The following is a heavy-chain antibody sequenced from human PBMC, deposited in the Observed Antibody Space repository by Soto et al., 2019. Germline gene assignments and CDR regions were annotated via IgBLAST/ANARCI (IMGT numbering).Heavy chain of an antibody. D-gene: IGHD3-10*01. V-gene: IGHV3-33*06. J-gene: IGHJ4*02. CDR2: IWYDGSNE. CDR3: AKDQIALVRGVTPFDY. Sequence: QVQLVESGGGVVQPGRSLRLSCAASGFTFSSYGMHWVRQAPGKGLEWVAGIWYDGSNENYADSVKGRFTISRDNSKNTLYLQMNSLRAEDTAVYYCAKDQIALVRGVTPFDYWGQGTLVTVSS. CDR1: GFTFSSYG.